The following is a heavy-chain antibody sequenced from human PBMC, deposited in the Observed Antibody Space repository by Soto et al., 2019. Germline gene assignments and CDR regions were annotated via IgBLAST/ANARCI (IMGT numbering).Heavy chain of an antibody. CDR1: GFTFSNYW. CDR3: VRDRGAFDI. D-gene: IGHD3-10*01. V-gene: IGHV3-74*01. J-gene: IGHJ3*02. Sequence: GGSLRLSCAASGFTFSNYWMHWVRQAPGRGLVWVSRINGPSNSNAYADSVKGRFTISRDNAKNTLYLQMNSLRAEDTAMYYCVRDRGAFDIWGQGTVVTVSS. CDR2: INGPSNSN.